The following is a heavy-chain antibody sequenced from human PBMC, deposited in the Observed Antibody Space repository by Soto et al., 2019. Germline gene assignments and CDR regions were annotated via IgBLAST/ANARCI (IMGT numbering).Heavy chain of an antibody. V-gene: IGHV4-59*06. Sequence: SETLSLTCTVSGGSISSYYWSWIRQHPGKGLEWIGYIYYSGSTYYNPSLKSRVTISVDTSKNQFSLKLSSVTAADTAVYYCASKLVGAYYYYYGMDVWGQGTTVTVSS. J-gene: IGHJ6*02. CDR3: ASKLVGAYYYYYGMDV. D-gene: IGHD1-26*01. CDR1: GGSISSYY. CDR2: IYYSGST.